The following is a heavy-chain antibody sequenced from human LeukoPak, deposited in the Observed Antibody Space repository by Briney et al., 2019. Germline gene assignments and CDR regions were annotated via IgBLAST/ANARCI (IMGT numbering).Heavy chain of an antibody. V-gene: IGHV1-2*02. CDR2: INPNSGGT. J-gene: IGHJ4*02. CDR3: ARKSWGNDDSSGYPDY. D-gene: IGHD3-22*01. CDR1: GYTFTGYY. Sequence: ASVKVSCKASGYTFTGYYMHWVRQAPGQGLEWMGWINPNSGGTNYAQKFQGRVTMTRDTSISTAYMELSRLRSDDTAVYYCARKSWGNDDSSGYPDYWGQGTLVTVSS.